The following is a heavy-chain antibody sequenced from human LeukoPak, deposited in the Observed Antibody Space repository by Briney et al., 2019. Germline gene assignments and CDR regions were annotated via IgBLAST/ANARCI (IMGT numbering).Heavy chain of an antibody. D-gene: IGHD5-12*01. CDR3: ARDRSGYDYPPDV. CDR2: INEDGSGD. J-gene: IGHJ6*02. V-gene: IGHV3-7*05. Sequence: GGSLRLSCAASGFTFSTYWMTWVRQAPGKWLEWVANINEDGSGDYYVDSVKGRFTISRDNAKNSLYLQMNSLRAEDTAVYYCARDRSGYDYPPDVWGQGTTVTVSS. CDR1: GFTFSTYW.